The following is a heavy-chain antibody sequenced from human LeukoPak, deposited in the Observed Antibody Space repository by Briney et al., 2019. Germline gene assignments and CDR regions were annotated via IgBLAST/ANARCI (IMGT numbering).Heavy chain of an antibody. CDR3: ARGRTYYYDSSGFHYYFDY. J-gene: IGHJ4*02. Sequence: PGGSLRLSCAASGFTFSSYWMSWVRQAPGKGLEWVANIKEDGSERYYVDSVKGRFTISRDNAKNSLYLQMNSLRAEDTAVYYCARGRTYYYDSSGFHYYFDYWGQGTLVTVSS. CDR2: IKEDGSER. D-gene: IGHD3-22*01. V-gene: IGHV3-7*01. CDR1: GFTFSSYW.